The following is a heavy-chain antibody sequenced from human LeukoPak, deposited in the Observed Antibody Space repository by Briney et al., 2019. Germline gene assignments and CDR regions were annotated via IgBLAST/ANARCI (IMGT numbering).Heavy chain of an antibody. D-gene: IGHD3-9*01. CDR1: GGSFSGYY. CDR3: ARQGSYYDILTGYSSPNWFDP. CDR2: IYYSGST. J-gene: IGHJ5*02. Sequence: SETLSLTCTVYGGSFSGYYWSWIRQPPGRGLEWIGSIYYSGSTYYNPSLKSRVTISVDTSKNQFSLKLSSVTAADTAVYYCARQGSYYDILTGYSSPNWFDPWGQGTLVTVSS. V-gene: IGHV4-39*01.